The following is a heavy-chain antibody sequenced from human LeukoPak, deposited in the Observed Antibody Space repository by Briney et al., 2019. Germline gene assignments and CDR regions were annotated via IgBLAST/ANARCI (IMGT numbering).Heavy chain of an antibody. J-gene: IGHJ5*01. CDR1: GGSISSGSYY. Sequence: SQTLSLTCTVSGGSISSGSYYWSWIRPPAGKGLEWIGRIYTSGSTNYNPSLKSRVTISVDTSKNQFSLKLSSVTAADTAVYYCARDAVWFGELFRGFDSWGQGTLVTVSS. CDR3: ARDAVWFGELFRGFDS. V-gene: IGHV4-61*02. CDR2: IYTSGST. D-gene: IGHD3-10*01.